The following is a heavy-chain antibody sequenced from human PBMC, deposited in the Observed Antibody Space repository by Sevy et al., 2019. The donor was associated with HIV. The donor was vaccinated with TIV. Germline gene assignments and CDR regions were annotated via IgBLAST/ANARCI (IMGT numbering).Heavy chain of an antibody. V-gene: IGHV1-8*02. J-gene: IGHJ4*02. CDR1: GDTFTSHD. Sequence: ASVKVSCKATGDTFTSHDINWVRQATGQGLEWMGWMNPKSGNTGYAQKFRGRLTMTRDISITTAYMELKSLTYADTAVYWCTRGGGWTGPLDSWGQGVLVTVSS. CDR2: MNPKSGNT. CDR3: TRGGGWTGPLDS. D-gene: IGHD6-19*01.